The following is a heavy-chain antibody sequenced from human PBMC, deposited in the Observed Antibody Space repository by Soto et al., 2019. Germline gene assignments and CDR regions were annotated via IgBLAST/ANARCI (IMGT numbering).Heavy chain of an antibody. CDR1: GGSISSGDYY. V-gene: IGHV4-30-4*01. Sequence: SETLSLTCTVSGGSISSGDYYWSWIRQPPGKGLEWIGYIYYSGSTYYNPSLKSRVTISVDTSKNQFSLKLSSVTAADTAVYYCARDASGASHPYYFDYWGQGTLVTVSS. D-gene: IGHD3-10*01. CDR2: IYYSGST. CDR3: ARDASGASHPYYFDY. J-gene: IGHJ4*02.